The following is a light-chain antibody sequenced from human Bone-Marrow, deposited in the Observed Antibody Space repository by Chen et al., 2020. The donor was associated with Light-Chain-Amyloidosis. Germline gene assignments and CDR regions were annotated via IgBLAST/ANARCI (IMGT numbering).Light chain of an antibody. Sequence: SHVLTQPSSVSVAPGQTATISCGGNNIGSTSVQWYQQTPGQAPLLVVYDDSDRPSGIPERLSGSNSGNTATLTISRVEAGDEADYYCQVWDRSSDRPVFGGGTKLTVL. V-gene: IGLV3-21*02. J-gene: IGLJ3*02. CDR2: DDS. CDR3: QVWDRSSDRPV. CDR1: NIGSTS.